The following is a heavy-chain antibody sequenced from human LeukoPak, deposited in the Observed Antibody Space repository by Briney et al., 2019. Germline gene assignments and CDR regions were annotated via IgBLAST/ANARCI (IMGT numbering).Heavy chain of an antibody. CDR3: ASRRPYDFWSGVFDY. CDR2: IIPIFGTA. V-gene: IGHV1-69*05. CDR1: GGTFSSYA. J-gene: IGHJ4*02. Sequence: GASVKVSCKASGGTFSSYAISWVRQAPGQGLEWMGGIIPIFGTANYAQKFQGRVTITTDESTSTAYMELSSLRSEDTAVYYCASRRPYDFWSGVFDYWGQGTLVTVSS. D-gene: IGHD3-3*01.